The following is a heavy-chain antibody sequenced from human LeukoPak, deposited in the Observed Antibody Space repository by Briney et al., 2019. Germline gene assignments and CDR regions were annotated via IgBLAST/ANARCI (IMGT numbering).Heavy chain of an antibody. J-gene: IGHJ6*03. Sequence: ASVKVSCKASGYTFTSYDINWVRQATGQGLEWMGWMNPNGGNTGYAQKFQGRVTMTRNTSISTAYMELSSLRSEDTAVYYCARSSSSTSWDYYYYYMDVWGKGTTVTVSS. CDR3: ARSSSSTSWDYYYYYMDV. V-gene: IGHV1-8*01. D-gene: IGHD2-2*01. CDR2: MNPNGGNT. CDR1: GYTFTSYD.